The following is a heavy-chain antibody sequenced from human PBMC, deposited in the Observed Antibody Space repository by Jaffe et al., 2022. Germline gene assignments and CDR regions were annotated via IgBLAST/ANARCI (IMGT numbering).Heavy chain of an antibody. CDR2: IYCNSGVT. J-gene: IGHJ4*02. Sequence: QEQLVQSGADVKKPGASVKVSCKTSGYPFSDYYIHWVRQAPGQGLEWVGCIYCNSGVTYYAQKFHGRVTMTRDTSISTVYMDLSSLTSDDTAVYYCARETSTWGTKDFDYWGQGTLVTVSS. D-gene: IGHD3-16*01. CDR1: GYPFSDYY. CDR3: ARETSTWGTKDFDY. V-gene: IGHV1-2*02.